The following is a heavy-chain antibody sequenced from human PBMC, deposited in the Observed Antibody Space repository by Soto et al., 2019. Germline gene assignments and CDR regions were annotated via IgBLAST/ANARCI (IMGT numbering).Heavy chain of an antibody. CDR1: GFTFDDYA. D-gene: IGHD6-13*01. J-gene: IGHJ5*02. CDR2: ISWNSGSI. CDR3: AKDGEEGIAAAGTSWFDP. Sequence: EVQLVESGGGLVQPGRSLRLSCAASGFTFDDYAMHWVRQAPGKGLEWVSGISWNSGSIGYADSVKGRFTISRDNAKNSLYLQMNSLRDEDTALYYCAKDGEEGIAAAGTSWFDPWGQGTLVTVSS. V-gene: IGHV3-9*01.